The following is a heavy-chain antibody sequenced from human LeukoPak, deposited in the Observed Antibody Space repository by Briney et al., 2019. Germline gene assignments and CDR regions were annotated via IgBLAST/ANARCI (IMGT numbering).Heavy chain of an antibody. D-gene: IGHD4-11*01. V-gene: IGHV3-30*07. CDR3: ASELTTSAY. CDR1: GFTFSSYA. Sequence: GGSLRLSCAASGFTFSSYAMHWVRQAPGKGLEWVAVISYDGSNKYYADSVKGRFTISRDNAKNSLYLQMSSLRDEDTAVYYCASELTTSAYWGQGTLVTVSS. CDR2: ISYDGSNK. J-gene: IGHJ4*02.